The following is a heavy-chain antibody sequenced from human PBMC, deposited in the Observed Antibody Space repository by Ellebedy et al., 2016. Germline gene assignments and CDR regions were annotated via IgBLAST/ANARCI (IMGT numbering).Heavy chain of an antibody. J-gene: IGHJ4*02. CDR1: GYTFTNYG. Sequence: ASVKVSCKASGYTFTNYGINWVRQAPGQGLEWMGWISAYSGNTNYAQKLQGRVTMTTDTSTSTAYMELRSLRAEDTAIYYCAKDGGLGGGVLDYWGQGTLVTVSS. CDR2: ISAYSGNT. V-gene: IGHV1-18*01. CDR3: AKDGGLGGGVLDY. D-gene: IGHD3-16*01.